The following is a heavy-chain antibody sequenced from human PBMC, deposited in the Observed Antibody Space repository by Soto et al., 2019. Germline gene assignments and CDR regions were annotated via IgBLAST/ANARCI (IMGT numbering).Heavy chain of an antibody. D-gene: IGHD3-16*01. CDR3: ARASPFVTDV. Sequence: QVQLQESGPGLVKPSQTLSLTCTVSGGSISSGDYYWSWIRQPPGKGLEWIGYIYYSGSTYYNPSLKSRGTIQVDTSKNPSALRLSSVTAADTAVYYCARASPFVTDVWGQGTTVTVSS. CDR2: IYYSGST. V-gene: IGHV4-30-4*01. J-gene: IGHJ6*02. CDR1: GGSISSGDYY.